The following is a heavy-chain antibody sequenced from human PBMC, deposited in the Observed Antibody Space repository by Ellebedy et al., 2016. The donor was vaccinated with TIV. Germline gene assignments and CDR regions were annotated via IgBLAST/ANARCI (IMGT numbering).Heavy chain of an antibody. CDR3: ARGIYDYADYYDAFDI. CDR2: IYYSGST. CDR1: GGSISSGGYY. Sequence: SETLSLTXTVSGGSISSGGYYWSWIRQHPGKGLEWIGYIYYSGSTYYNPSLKSRVTISVDTSKNQFSLKLSSVTAADTAVYYCARGIYDYADYYDAFDIWGQGTMVTVSS. V-gene: IGHV4-31*03. J-gene: IGHJ3*02. D-gene: IGHD4-17*01.